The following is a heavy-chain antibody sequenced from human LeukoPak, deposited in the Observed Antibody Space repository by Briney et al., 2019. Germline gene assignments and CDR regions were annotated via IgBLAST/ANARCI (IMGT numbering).Heavy chain of an antibody. CDR2: IIPIFGTA. CDR3: ARGVVGQLWDTYFDY. V-gene: IGHV1-69*13. J-gene: IGHJ4*02. D-gene: IGHD5-18*01. Sequence: SVKVSCKASGGTFSSYAISWVRQAPGQGLEWMGGIIPIFGTANYAQKFQGRVTITADESTSTAYMELSSLRSEDTAVYYCARGVVGQLWDTYFDYWGQETLVTVSS. CDR1: GGTFSSYA.